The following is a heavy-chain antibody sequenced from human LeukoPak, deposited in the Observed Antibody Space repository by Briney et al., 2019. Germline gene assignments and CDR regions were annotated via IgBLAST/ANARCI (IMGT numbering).Heavy chain of an antibody. D-gene: IGHD6-19*01. CDR2: MYYSGST. Sequence: SETLSLTCTVSGGSISSSSCYWSWIRQPPGTGLEWIGYMYYSGSTNYNPSLKSRVTISVDTSKNQFSLKLSSVTAADTAVYYCARGAVAYYYFDNWGQGTLVTVSS. J-gene: IGHJ4*02. V-gene: IGHV4-61*01. CDR3: ARGAVAYYYFDN. CDR1: GGSISSSSCY.